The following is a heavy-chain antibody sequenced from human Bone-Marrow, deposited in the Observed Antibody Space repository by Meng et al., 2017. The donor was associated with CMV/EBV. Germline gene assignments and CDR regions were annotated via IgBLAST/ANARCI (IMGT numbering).Heavy chain of an antibody. D-gene: IGHD2-8*01. J-gene: IGHJ6*02. CDR3: ARDEDRNPKDIVLMVYDIRGLMDV. Sequence: GESLKISCAASGFTFDDYGMSWVRQAPGKGLEWVSGINWNGGSTGYADSVKGRFTISRDNAKNSLYLQMNSLRAEDTAVYYCARDEDRNPKDIVLMVYDIRGLMDVWGQGTTVTVSS. CDR2: INWNGGST. CDR1: GFTFDDYG. V-gene: IGHV3-20*04.